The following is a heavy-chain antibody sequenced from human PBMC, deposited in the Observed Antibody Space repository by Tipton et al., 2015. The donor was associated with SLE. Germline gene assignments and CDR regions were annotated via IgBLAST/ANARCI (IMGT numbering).Heavy chain of an antibody. CDR2: IGSDGTNK. V-gene: IGHV3-30*02. CDR1: GFTFSSYG. Sequence: SLRLSCAASGFTFSSYGMHWLRQAPGKGLEWVAFIGSDGTNKYYADSVKGRFTISRDNSKKTLYLEMNSLRAEDRAVYYCGTFDYWGQGTLVTVSS. CDR3: GTFDY. J-gene: IGHJ4*02.